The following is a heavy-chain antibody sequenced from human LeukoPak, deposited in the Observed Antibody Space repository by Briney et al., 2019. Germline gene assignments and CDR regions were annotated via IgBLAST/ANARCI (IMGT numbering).Heavy chain of an antibody. Sequence: ASVTVSFTGSGYTFTVYYMHWVRRAPGQGHEWMGWFNPNSGGTNYAQNFQGRVTMTRDTSISTAYMELSSLRSDDTAVYYCARDYYGSGSYYDYWGQGTLVTVSS. V-gene: IGHV1-2*02. D-gene: IGHD3-10*01. CDR1: GYTFTVYY. CDR3: ARDYYGSGSYYDY. CDR2: FNPNSGGT. J-gene: IGHJ4*02.